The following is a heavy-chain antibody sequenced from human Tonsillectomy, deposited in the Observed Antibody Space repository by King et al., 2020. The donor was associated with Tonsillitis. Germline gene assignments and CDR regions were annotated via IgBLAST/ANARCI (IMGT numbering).Heavy chain of an antibody. CDR1: GFTFSSYG. Sequence: QEQLVQSGGGVVQPGRSLRLSCAASGFTFSSYGMHWVRQAPGKGLEWVAVISYDGSNKYYADSVKGRFTISRDNSKNTLYLQMNSLRAEDTAVYYCAKTSIAAAGIDVNWFDPWGQGTLVTVSS. CDR3: AKTSIAAAGIDVNWFDP. CDR2: ISYDGSNK. V-gene: IGHV3-30*18. J-gene: IGHJ5*02. D-gene: IGHD6-13*01.